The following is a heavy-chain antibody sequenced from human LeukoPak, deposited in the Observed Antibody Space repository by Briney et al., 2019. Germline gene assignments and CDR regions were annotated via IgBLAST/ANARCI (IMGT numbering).Heavy chain of an antibody. J-gene: IGHJ4*02. CDR1: GFTFSSYA. CDR3: AKCTLWSGYPYYFDY. V-gene: IGHV3-23*01. Sequence: GGSLRLSCAASGFTFSSYAMSWVRQAPGKGLEWVSAISGSGGSTYCADSVKGRFTISRDNSKNTLYLQMNSLRAEDTAVYYCAKCTLWSGYPYYFDYWGQGTLVTVSS. CDR2: ISGSGGST. D-gene: IGHD3-3*01.